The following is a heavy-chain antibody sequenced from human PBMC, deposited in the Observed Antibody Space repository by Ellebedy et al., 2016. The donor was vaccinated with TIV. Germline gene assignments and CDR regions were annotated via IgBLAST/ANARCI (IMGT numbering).Heavy chain of an antibody. CDR1: GFTISNYW. V-gene: IGHV3-74*01. D-gene: IGHD3-3*01. CDR2: INSDGSST. J-gene: IGHJ3*02. CDR3: ARTRQRGFLEWLRDAFDI. Sequence: GESLKISXAASGFTISNYWMHWVRQIPGRGLVWVSRINSDGSSTNYADSVKGRFTISKDNAKNSLYLQMNSLSAEDTAVYYCARTRQRGFLEWLRDAFDIWGQGTMVTVSS.